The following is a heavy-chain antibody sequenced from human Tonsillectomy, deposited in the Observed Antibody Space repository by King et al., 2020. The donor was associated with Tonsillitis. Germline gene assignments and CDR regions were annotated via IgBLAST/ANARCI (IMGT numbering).Heavy chain of an antibody. D-gene: IGHD2-15*01. Sequence: VKLQESGPGLVKPSQTLSLTCTVSGGSISGGDYYWSWIRQHPGKGLEWIGYIYYSGSTFYYSGSTFYNPSLKSRLTISVDTSENQCSLRLSSVTAADTAVYYGGRYEGGVFGPWGQGTLVTVSS. CDR3: GRYEGGVFGP. V-gene: IGHV4-31*03. CDR2: IYYSGSTFYYSGST. CDR1: GGSISGGDYY. J-gene: IGHJ5*02.